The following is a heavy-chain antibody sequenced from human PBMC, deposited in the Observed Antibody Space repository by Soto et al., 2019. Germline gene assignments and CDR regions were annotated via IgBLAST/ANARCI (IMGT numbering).Heavy chain of an antibody. J-gene: IGHJ4*02. CDR3: ARMGPRAARPNY. CDR1: GFTFSDYD. V-gene: IGHV3-11*01. D-gene: IGHD6-6*01. CDR2: VSSSGTTI. Sequence: QVQLVESGGGLVKPGGSLRLSCAASGFTFSDYDMSWIRQAPGKGLEWVSFVSSSGTTIYYADSVKGRFTISRDNAKNSLYLXMNSLRAEDTAVYYCARMGPRAARPNYWGQGTLVTVSS.